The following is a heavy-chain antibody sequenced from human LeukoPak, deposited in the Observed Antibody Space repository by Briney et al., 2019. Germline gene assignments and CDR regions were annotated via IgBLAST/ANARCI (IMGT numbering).Heavy chain of an antibody. CDR3: ARVPRLHMGPVGAIDY. CDR2: MNPNSGNT. V-gene: IGHV1-8*03. J-gene: IGHJ4*02. Sequence: ASVKVSCKASGYTFTSYDINWVRQATGQGLEWMGWMNPNSGNTGYAQKFQGRVTITRNTSISTAYMELSSLRSEDTAVYYCARVPRLHMGPVGAIDYWGQGTLVTVSS. CDR1: GYTFTSYD. D-gene: IGHD1-26*01.